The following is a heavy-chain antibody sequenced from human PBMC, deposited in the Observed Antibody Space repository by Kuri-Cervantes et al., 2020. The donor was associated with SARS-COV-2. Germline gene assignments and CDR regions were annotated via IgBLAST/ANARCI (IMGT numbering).Heavy chain of an antibody. CDR2: IGIAGDP. D-gene: IGHD2-15*01. J-gene: IGHJ3*02. Sequence: GESLKISCAASGFTFSSYDMHWVRQATGKGLEWVSAIGIAGDPYYPGSVKGRFTISRENAKNSLYLQMNSLRAGDTAVYYCARDSEVVVAPSAFDIWGQGTMVTVSS. CDR3: ARDSEVVVAPSAFDI. V-gene: IGHV3-13*05. CDR1: GFTFSSYD.